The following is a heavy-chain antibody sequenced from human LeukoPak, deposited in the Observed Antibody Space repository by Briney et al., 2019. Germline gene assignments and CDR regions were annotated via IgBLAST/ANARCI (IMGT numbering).Heavy chain of an antibody. D-gene: IGHD2-15*01. J-gene: IGHJ4*02. CDR3: AKDRLHCSGGGCYSGYFDY. V-gene: IGHV3-33*06. CDR1: GFTFSSYG. CDR2: IWYDGSNK. Sequence: GRSLRLSCAASGFTFSSYGMHWVRQAPGKGLEWVAVIWYDGSNKYYADSVKGRFTISRDNSKNTLYLQMNSLRAEDTAVYYCAKDRLHCSGGGCYSGYFDYWGQGTLVTVSS.